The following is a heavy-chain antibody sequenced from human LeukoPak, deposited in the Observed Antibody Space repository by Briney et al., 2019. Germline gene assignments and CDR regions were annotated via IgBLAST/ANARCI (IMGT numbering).Heavy chain of an antibody. D-gene: IGHD4-23*01. CDR1: GFTFSDYY. CDR2: ISSSSYT. Sequence: GGSLRLSCAASGFTFSDYYMSWIRQAPGKGLEWVSYISSSSYTNHADSVKGRFTISRDNAKNSLYLQMNSLRAEDTAVYYCARDTTTVVNPGAFDIWGQGTMVTVSS. J-gene: IGHJ3*02. CDR3: ARDTTTVVNPGAFDI. V-gene: IGHV3-11*05.